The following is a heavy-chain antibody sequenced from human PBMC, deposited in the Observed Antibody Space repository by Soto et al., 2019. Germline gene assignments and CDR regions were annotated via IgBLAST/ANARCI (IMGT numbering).Heavy chain of an antibody. CDR2: ISYDGSNK. CDR1: GFTFSSYA. D-gene: IGHD2-2*03. J-gene: IGHJ4*02. Sequence: QVQLVESGGGVVQPGRSLRLSCAASGFTFSSYAMHWVRQAPGKGLEWVSVISYDGSNKYYADSVKGRFTISRDNSKNTLYLQMNSLRAEDTAVYYCARAMDIVVVPAATGPYDYWGQGNLVTVSS. V-gene: IGHV3-30-3*01. CDR3: ARAMDIVVVPAATGPYDY.